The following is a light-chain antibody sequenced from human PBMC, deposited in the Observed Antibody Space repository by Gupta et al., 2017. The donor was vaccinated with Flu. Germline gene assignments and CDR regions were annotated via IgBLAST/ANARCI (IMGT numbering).Light chain of an antibody. J-gene: IGKJ5*01. CDR1: QNIASF. CDR3: QHNYIM. CDR2: GAS. Sequence: DIQMTQSPSSLSASVGDRVTTTCRPSQNIASFLNWYQQRPGQPPKLLIYGASILQRGVPSRFSGSRSGPDFTLTINSLQPEDFATYYCQHNYIMFGQGTRLEIK. V-gene: IGKV1-39*01.